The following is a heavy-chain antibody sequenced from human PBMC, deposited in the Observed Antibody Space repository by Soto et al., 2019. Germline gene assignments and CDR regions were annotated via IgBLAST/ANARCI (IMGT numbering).Heavy chain of an antibody. CDR2: ISSSSSYI. D-gene: IGHD6-19*01. CDR3: ARSIAVAGTRAFDY. CDR1: GFTFSSYS. J-gene: IGHJ4*02. V-gene: IGHV3-21*01. Sequence: EVQLVESGGGLVKPGGSLRLSCAASGFTFSSYSMNWVRQAPGKGLEWVSSISSSSSYIYYADSVKGRFTISRDNAKNSLYLQMNSLRAEDTAVYYCARSIAVAGTRAFDYWGQGTLVTVSS.